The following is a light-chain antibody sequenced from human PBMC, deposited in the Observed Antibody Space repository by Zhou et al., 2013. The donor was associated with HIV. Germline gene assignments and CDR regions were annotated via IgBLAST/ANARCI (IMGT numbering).Light chain of an antibody. V-gene: IGKV1-5*03. J-gene: IGKJ2*01. Sequence: DIQMTQSPSTLSASVGDRVTITCQASQSIITWLAWYQQKPGRAPKLLIYKASSLETGVPSRFSGSGSGTEFTLTISSLQPDDFATYFCQQYHTLYTFGQGTRLEI. CDR1: QSIITW. CDR2: KAS. CDR3: QQYHTLYT.